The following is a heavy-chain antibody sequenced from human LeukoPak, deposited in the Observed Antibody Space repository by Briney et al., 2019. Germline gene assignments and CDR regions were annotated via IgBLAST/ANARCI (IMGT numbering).Heavy chain of an antibody. D-gene: IGHD3-3*01. CDR3: ARAPIYDFWSGYFLSLGDYFDY. CDR1: GFTVSSNY. CDR2: IYSGGST. V-gene: IGHV3-53*01. Sequence: GGSLRLSCAASGFTVSSNYMSWVRQAPGKGLEWVSVIYSGGSTYYADSVKGRFTISRDNSKNTLYLQMNSLRAEDTAVYYCARAPIYDFWSGYFLSLGDYFDYWGQGTLVTVSS. J-gene: IGHJ4*02.